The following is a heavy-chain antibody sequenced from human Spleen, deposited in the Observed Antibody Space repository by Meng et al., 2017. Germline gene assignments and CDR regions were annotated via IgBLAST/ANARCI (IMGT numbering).Heavy chain of an antibody. Sequence: QGRAVQPGAEVKRPGASVKVSCKASGYTFPDYWLHWVRRAPGQGLEWMGRINPKSGDTHYAQRFQGRVTMTGDTSISTAYMELSGLRSDDTAMYYCARDEDISAAGKLFGDYWGQGTLVTVSS. CDR1: GYTFPDYW. J-gene: IGHJ4*02. D-gene: IGHD6-13*01. CDR3: ARDEDISAAGKLFGDY. CDR2: INPKSGDT. V-gene: IGHV1-2*06.